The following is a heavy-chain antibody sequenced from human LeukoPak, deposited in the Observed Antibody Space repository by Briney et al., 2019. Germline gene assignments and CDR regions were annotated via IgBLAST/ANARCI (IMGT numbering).Heavy chain of an antibody. D-gene: IGHD3-3*01. J-gene: IGHJ4*02. CDR2: ISGSGGST. CDR1: GFTFSSYA. CDR3: AKAGASIFGVVILLCDY. Sequence: QPGGSLRLSCAASGFTFSSYAMSWVRQAPGKGLEWVSAISGSGGSTYYADSVKGRFTISRDNSKNTLYLQMNSLRAEDTAVYYCAKAGASIFGVVILLCDYWGQGTLVTVSS. V-gene: IGHV3-23*01.